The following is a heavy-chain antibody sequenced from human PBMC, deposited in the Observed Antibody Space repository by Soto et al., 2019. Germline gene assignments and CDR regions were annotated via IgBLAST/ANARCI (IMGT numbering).Heavy chain of an antibody. CDR2: ISYDGSNK. J-gene: IGHJ4*02. D-gene: IGHD1-7*01. Sequence: PGGSLRLSCAASGFTFSSYGMHWVRQAPGKGLEWVAVISYDGSNKYYADSVKGRFTISRDNSKNTLYLQMNSLRAEDTAVYYCAKDRPPAKELDYWGQGTLVTVSS. V-gene: IGHV3-30*18. CDR1: GFTFSSYG. CDR3: AKDRPPAKELDY.